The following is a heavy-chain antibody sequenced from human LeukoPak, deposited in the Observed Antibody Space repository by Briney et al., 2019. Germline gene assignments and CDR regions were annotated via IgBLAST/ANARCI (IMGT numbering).Heavy chain of an antibody. V-gene: IGHV3-7*04. CDR2: IKQDGTEK. CDR1: GFTFSSYW. J-gene: IGHJ4*02. CDR3: ARDVRPDY. D-gene: IGHD6-6*01. Sequence: GGSLRLSCAASGFTFSSYWMSWVRQAPGEGLEWVANIKQDGTEKYYMDSVKGRFSISRDNAKNSLYLQMNALRAEDAAVYYCARDVRPDYWGQGTLVTVST.